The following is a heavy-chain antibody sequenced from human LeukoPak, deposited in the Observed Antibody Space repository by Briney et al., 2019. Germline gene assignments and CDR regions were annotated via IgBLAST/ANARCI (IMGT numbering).Heavy chain of an antibody. CDR3: ARKLSYSSGAYYFDY. CDR1: GFTFSSYW. Sequence: GGSLRLSCAASGFTFSSYWMSWVRQAPGKGLEWVANIKQDGSEKYYVDSVKGRFTISRDNAKNSLYLQMNSLRAEDTAVYYCARKLSYSSGAYYFDYWGQGTLVTVSS. J-gene: IGHJ4*02. D-gene: IGHD6-19*01. V-gene: IGHV3-7*01. CDR2: IKQDGSEK.